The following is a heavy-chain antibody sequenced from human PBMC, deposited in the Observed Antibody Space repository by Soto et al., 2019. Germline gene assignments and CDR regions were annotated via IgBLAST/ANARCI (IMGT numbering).Heavy chain of an antibody. J-gene: IGHJ5*02. Sequence: LRLSCAASGFTFSSYGMHWVRQAPGKGLEWVAVISYDGSNKYYADSVKGRFTISRDNSKNTLYLQMNSLRAEDTAVYYCAKIQTPIVVVPAAIAPLDPWGQGTLVTVSS. CDR3: AKIQTPIVVVPAAIAPLDP. V-gene: IGHV3-30*18. CDR2: ISYDGSNK. CDR1: GFTFSSYG. D-gene: IGHD2-2*01.